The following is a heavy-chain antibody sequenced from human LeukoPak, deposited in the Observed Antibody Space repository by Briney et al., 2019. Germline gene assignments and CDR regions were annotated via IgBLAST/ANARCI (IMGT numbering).Heavy chain of an antibody. V-gene: IGHV3-7*01. CDR3: ARDLDFYATDQ. J-gene: IGHJ5*02. CDR2: IRRDGSWI. D-gene: IGHD2/OR15-2a*01. CDR1: GFSLSRYW. Sequence: QPGGSLRLSCAASGFSLSRYWMSWVRQAPGKGREWVANIRRDGSWIHYGDSVEGRFTISRDNAKNSLYLQLTTLTADDTAVYYCARDLDFYATDQWGQGTLVTVSS.